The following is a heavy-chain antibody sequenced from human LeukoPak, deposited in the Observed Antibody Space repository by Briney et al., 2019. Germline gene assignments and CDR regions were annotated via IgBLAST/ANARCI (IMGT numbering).Heavy chain of an antibody. CDR3: ARDHRTIWFGEVLYRGFDP. Sequence: GGSLRLSCASSVFTFSSYEMNWVRQAPGKGLEWVSYISTSSSGSTRYYADSVKGRFTISRDNAKNSLYLQMNSLRAEDTAIYYCARDHRTIWFGEVLYRGFDPWGQGTLVTVSS. V-gene: IGHV3-48*03. CDR1: VFTFSSYE. CDR2: ISTSSSGSTR. J-gene: IGHJ5*02. D-gene: IGHD3-10*01.